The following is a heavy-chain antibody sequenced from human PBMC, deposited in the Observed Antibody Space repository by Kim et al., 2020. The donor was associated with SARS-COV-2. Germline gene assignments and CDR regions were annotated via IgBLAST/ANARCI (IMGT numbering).Heavy chain of an antibody. D-gene: IGHD3-10*01. CDR3: ARTMYPYGAWNSWIHDIWF. CDR1: GYNFINYD. Sequence: ASVKVSCQTSGYNFINYDIIWVRQSPGQGLEWMGWMNPESGNSGYALKFQGRVTMTRDKSLRTAYMELSTLRSEDTAVYYCARTMYPYGAWNSWIHDIWF. V-gene: IGHV1-8*02. CDR2: MNPESGNS. J-gene: IGHJ5*01.